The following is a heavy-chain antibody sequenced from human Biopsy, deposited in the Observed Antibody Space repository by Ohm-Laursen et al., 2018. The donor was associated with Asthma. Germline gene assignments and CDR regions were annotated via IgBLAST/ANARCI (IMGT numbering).Heavy chain of an antibody. D-gene: IGHD3-16*01. J-gene: IGHJ4*02. CDR2: IYYIGST. CDR3: ARRGGVRRYFDY. V-gene: IGHV4-30-4*08. CDR1: GGSFSGYY. Sequence: SQTLSLTCTVYGGSFSGYYWSWIRQPPGKGLEGIGYIYYIGSTYYNPSLKSRVAISLDTSKNQFSLKLSSVTAADTAVYFCARRGGVRRYFDYWDQGTLVTVSS.